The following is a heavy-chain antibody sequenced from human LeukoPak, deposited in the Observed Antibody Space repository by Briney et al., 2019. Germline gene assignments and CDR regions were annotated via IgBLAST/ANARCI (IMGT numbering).Heavy chain of an antibody. CDR2: IYYSGST. V-gene: IGHV4-30-4*01. Sequence: PSESLSLTCTVSGGSISSGDYYWSWIRQPPGKGLEWIGYIYYSGSTYYNPSLKSRVTISVDTSKNQFSLKLSSVTAADTAVYYCARVKNSVDIVATPYFDYWGQGTLVTVSS. CDR1: GGSISSGDYY. D-gene: IGHD5-12*01. CDR3: ARVKNSVDIVATPYFDY. J-gene: IGHJ4*02.